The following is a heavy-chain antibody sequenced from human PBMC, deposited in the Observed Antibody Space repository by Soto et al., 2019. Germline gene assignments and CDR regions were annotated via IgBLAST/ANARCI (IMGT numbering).Heavy chain of an antibody. J-gene: IGHJ4*02. CDR1: GGSINQYY. V-gene: IGHV4-59*08. D-gene: IGHD1-26*01. CDR3: ARLGGSYAVPHFDD. CDR2: IYYSGTTT. Sequence: PSETLSLTCTVSGGSINQYYWTWIRQPPGKGLEWMGYIYYSGTTTNYNPSLKSRVTLSVDTSKNQFSLKLSSVTATDTAVYYCARLGGSYAVPHFDDWGQGTLVTVSS.